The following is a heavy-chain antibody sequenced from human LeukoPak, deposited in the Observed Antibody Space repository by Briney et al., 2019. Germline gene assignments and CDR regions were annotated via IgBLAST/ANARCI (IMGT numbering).Heavy chain of an antibody. J-gene: IGHJ4*02. CDR1: GFTFGGYA. CDR3: TRDRGSSTLGDY. Sequence: GGSLRLSCSGSGFTFGGYAVSWFRQVPGKGLEWVGFIRSKGFGGTTEFAATVKGRFTISRDDSKSIAYLQMNSLKTEDTAVYYCTRDRGSSTLGDYWGQGTLVTVSS. V-gene: IGHV3-49*03. D-gene: IGHD7-27*01. CDR2: IRSKGFGGTT.